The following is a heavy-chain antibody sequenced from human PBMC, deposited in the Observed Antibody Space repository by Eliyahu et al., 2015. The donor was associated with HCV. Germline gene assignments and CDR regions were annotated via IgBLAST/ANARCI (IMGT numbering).Heavy chain of an antibody. CDR2: IHNSGNT. CDR3: ARHRGASFDS. CDR1: GGSISXGEXY. J-gene: IGHJ4*02. Sequence: QVQLQESGPGLVKPSXTLSLTXSVXGGSISXGEXYWSWLRPHPGKGLEWIGYIHNSGNTLYNAALKSRVMISRDTSKNHFSLKLGSMTAADTAIYYCARHRGASFDSWGQGTRVTVSS. V-gene: IGHV4-31*03. D-gene: IGHD3-10*01.